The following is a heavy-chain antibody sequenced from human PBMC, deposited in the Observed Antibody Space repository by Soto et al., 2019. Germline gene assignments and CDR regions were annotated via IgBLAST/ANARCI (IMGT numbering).Heavy chain of an antibody. V-gene: IGHV3-30*03. CDR1: GFTFNNYG. J-gene: IGHJ2*01. D-gene: IGHD1-26*01. Sequence: QVQLVESGGGVVQPGRSLRLSCAASGFTFNNYGMHWVRQAPGKGLEWVAAISYEGVNKYYVDSVKGRFIISRDNSKNTLYVQMNSLRPEDTAVYYCARIPQPTRVIHWYFDVWGRGTLVTVSS. CDR3: ARIPQPTRVIHWYFDV. CDR2: ISYEGVNK.